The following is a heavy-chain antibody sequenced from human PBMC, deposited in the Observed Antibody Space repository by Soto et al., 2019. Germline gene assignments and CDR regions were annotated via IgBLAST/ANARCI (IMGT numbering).Heavy chain of an antibody. J-gene: IGHJ4*02. CDR3: ARDPNRDFDF. CDR1: GYIFTNFG. V-gene: IGHV1-18*01. CDR2: ISPYTYKT. Sequence: QVQLVQSGAELKKPGASVKVSCKTSGYIFTNFGISWVRQAPGQGLEWMGWISPYTYKTNYVQKFRDRITMTTDTSTSTVYMEMRNLRSDDTAIYYCARDPNRDFDFWGQGSLVTVS.